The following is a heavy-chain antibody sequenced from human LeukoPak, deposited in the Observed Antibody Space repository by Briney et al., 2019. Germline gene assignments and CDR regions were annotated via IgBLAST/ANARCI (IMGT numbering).Heavy chain of an antibody. D-gene: IGHD3-16*01. CDR1: GFIFSSYA. J-gene: IGHJ4*02. CDR3: AMASWVSSPDAVL. V-gene: IGHV3-23*01. Sequence: GGSLRLSCAASGFIFSSYAMSWVRQAPARGLEWVSSLRGDGETFYADSVKGRFTLSRDESRNTVYLQMNNLRVDDTAIFYCAMASWVSSPDAVLWGQGTLVTVSS. CDR2: LRGDGET.